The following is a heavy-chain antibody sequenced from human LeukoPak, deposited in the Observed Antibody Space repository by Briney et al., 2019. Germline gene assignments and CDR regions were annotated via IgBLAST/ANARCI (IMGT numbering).Heavy chain of an antibody. D-gene: IGHD2-2*01. V-gene: IGHV4-34*01. CDR2: INHSGST. CDR1: GGSFSGYY. J-gene: IGHJ4*02. CDR3: AREEDIVVIPAAPGATYFDY. Sequence: SETLSLTCAVYGGSFSGYYWSWIRQPPGKGLEWIGEINHSGSTNYNPSLKSRVTISVDTSKNQFSLKLSSVTAADTAVYYCAREEDIVVIPAAPGATYFDYWGQGTLVTVSS.